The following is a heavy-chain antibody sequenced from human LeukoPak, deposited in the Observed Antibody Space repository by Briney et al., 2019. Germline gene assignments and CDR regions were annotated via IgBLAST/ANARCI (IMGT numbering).Heavy chain of an antibody. CDR3: SRGSSGRRDN. CDR1: VYTFTSWD. J-gene: IGHJ4*02. Sequence: ASVKVSCKASVYTFTSWDINWVRHGTRQGLGWMGWRNPNSGNTGYGKSFQSRITMTRDISIGTAYMELSNLASEDTAIYYCSRGSSGRRDNWGQGTLVTVS. V-gene: IGHV1-8*01. D-gene: IGHD6-19*01. CDR2: RNPNSGNT.